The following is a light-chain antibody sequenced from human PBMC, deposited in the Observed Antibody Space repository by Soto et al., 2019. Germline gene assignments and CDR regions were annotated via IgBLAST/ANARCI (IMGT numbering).Light chain of an antibody. CDR2: EAY. Sequence: DIQMTQSPSTLSASPGDRVMMTCRASRDIHTWLAWYQQKPGKAPELLIFEAYKLKSGVPSRFSGSESEIDFTLTINGLQPDDFATYYCQQYHSVPYTFGQGTKLEI. CDR3: QQYHSVPYT. CDR1: RDIHTW. V-gene: IGKV1-5*03. J-gene: IGKJ2*01.